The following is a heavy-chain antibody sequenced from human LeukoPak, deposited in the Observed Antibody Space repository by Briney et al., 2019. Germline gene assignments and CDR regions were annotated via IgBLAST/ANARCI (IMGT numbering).Heavy chain of an antibody. CDR1: GGSISSYY. V-gene: IGHV4-59*12. J-gene: IGHJ6*03. D-gene: IGHD2-21*02. CDR3: AREGGGDRANYYYYYMDV. Sequence: SETLSLTCTVSGGSISSYYWTWIRQPPGKGLEWIGYISYSGTTNYNPSLKSRVTISVDTSKNQFSLKLSSVTAADTAVYYCAREGGGDRANYYYYYMDVWGKGTTVTVSS. CDR2: ISYSGTT.